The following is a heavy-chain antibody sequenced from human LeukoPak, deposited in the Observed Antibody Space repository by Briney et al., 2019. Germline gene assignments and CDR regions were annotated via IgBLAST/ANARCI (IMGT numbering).Heavy chain of an antibody. J-gene: IGHJ5*02. CDR1: GGTFSSYA. D-gene: IGHD1-26*01. CDR3: ARDLGGRYSSENWFDP. Sequence: SVKVSCKASGGTFSSYAISWVRQAPGQGLEWMGGIIPIFGTANYAQKFQGRVTITADKSTSTAYMELSSLRSEDTAVYYCARDLGGRYSSENWFDPWGQGTLVTVSS. V-gene: IGHV1-69*06. CDR2: IIPIFGTA.